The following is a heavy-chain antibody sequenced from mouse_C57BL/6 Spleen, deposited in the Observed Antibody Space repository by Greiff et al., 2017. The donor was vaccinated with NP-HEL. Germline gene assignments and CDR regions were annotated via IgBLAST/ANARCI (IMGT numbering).Heavy chain of an antibody. CDR2: IYPSDSET. CDR1: GYTFTSYW. Sequence: QVQLKQPGAELVRPGSSVKLSCKASGYTFTSYWMDWVKQRPGQGLEWIGNIYPSDSETHYNQKFKDKATLTVDKSSSTAYMQLSSLTSEDSAVYYCARDGNYPYYAMDYWGQGTSVTVSS. D-gene: IGHD2-1*01. J-gene: IGHJ4*01. V-gene: IGHV1-61*01. CDR3: ARDGNYPYYAMDY.